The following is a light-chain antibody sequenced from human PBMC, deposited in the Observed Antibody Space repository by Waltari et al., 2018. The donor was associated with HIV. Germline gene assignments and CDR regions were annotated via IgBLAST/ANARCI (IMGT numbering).Light chain of an antibody. Sequence: QSALTQPPSASGSPGQSVTISCTGTSSDVGGYNYVSWYQQHPGKAPKLMIYEVSKRPSVVPDRFSGSKPGNTASLTVSGLQAEDEADYYCSSCAGSNNGVFGGGTKLTVL. CDR2: EVS. CDR1: SSDVGGYNY. V-gene: IGLV2-8*01. J-gene: IGLJ3*02. CDR3: SSCAGSNNGV.